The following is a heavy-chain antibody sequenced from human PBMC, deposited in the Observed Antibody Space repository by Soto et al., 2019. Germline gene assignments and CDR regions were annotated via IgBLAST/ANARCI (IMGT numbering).Heavy chain of an antibody. CDR3: AADKSTLHYYYYGMDV. CDR1: GFTFTSSA. V-gene: IGHV1-58*01. CDR2: IVVGSGNT. J-gene: IGHJ6*02. Sequence: SVKVSCKASGFTFTSSAVQWVRQARGLRLEWIGWIVVGSGNTNYAQKFQERVTITRDMSTSTAYMELSSLRSEDTAVYYCAADKSTLHYYYYGMDVWGQGTTVTVSS.